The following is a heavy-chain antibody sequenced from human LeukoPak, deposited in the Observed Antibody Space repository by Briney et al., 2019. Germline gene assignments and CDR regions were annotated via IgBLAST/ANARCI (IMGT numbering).Heavy chain of an antibody. CDR1: GYTFTGYY. CDR2: INPNSGGT. J-gene: IGHJ5*02. V-gene: IGHV1-2*02. CDR3: ARDYYHYYDT. D-gene: IGHD3-22*01. Sequence: ALVKVSCKASGYTFTGYYMHWVRLAPGQGLEWMGWINPNSGGTNYARTFQGRVTMTRDTSISTAYMELSRLRSGDTAVYYCARDYYHYYDTWGQGTLVTVSS.